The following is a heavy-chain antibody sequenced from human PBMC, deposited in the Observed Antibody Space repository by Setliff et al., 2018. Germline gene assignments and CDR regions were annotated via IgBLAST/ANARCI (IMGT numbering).Heavy chain of an antibody. J-gene: IGHJ4*02. V-gene: IGHV3-23*01. CDR2: ISGDGRTI. CDR1: GFDFSYYY. D-gene: IGHD1-7*01. Sequence: PGGSLRLSCAASGFDFSYYYMSWARQAPGKGLEWISKISGDGRTIYQADSVKGRFTIFRDGSKNTLYLQMTSLRVEDTAVYYCAKPQVELRWGFESWGQGTLVTVSS. CDR3: AKPQVELRWGFES.